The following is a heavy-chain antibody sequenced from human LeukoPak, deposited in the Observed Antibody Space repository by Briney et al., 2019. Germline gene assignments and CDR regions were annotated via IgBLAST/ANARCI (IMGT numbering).Heavy chain of an antibody. CDR1: GFTFSNAW. J-gene: IGHJ3*02. Sequence: GGSLRLSCAASGFTFSNAWMSWVRQAPGKGLEWVGRIKSKADGGTTDYAAPVKGRFTISRDDSKNTLYLQMNSLKTEDTAVYYCTHDSSEDAFDIWGQGTKVTVSS. D-gene: IGHD3-22*01. V-gene: IGHV3-15*01. CDR2: IKSKADGGTT. CDR3: THDSSEDAFDI.